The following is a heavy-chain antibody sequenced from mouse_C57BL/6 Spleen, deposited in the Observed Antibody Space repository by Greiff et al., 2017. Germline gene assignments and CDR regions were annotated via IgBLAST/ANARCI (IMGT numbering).Heavy chain of an antibody. CDR3: ACAGSNYEAWFAY. J-gene: IGHJ3*01. D-gene: IGHD2-5*01. CDR1: GYTFTDPT. Sequence: QVQLQQSDAELVKPGASVKISCKVSGYTFTDPTIHWMKQRPEQGLEWIGYIYPRDGSTKYNEKFKSKATLTADKSSSTAYMQLNSLTSEDSAVYCCACAGSNYEAWFAYWGQGTLVTVSA. V-gene: IGHV1-78*01. CDR2: IYPRDGST.